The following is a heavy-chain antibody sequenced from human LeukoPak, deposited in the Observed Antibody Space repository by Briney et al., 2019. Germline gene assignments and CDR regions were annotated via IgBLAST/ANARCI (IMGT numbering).Heavy chain of an antibody. CDR1: GFTFGKYW. CDR3: ARAKYYHDSRTHYSSRPRRSFWHFDR. V-gene: IGHV3-7*03. J-gene: IGHJ2*01. Sequence: GGSLRLSCVASGFTFGKYWMSWVRQAPGKGLEWVANIKLDGSEKNYVDSVKGRFTISRDNTKNSLYLQMNSLRVEDTAVFYCARAKYYHDSRTHYSSRPRRSFWHFDRWGRGTLVTVSS. D-gene: IGHD3-22*01. CDR2: IKLDGSEK.